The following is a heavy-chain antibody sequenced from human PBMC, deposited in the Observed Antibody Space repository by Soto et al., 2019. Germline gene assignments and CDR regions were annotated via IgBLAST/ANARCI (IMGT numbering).Heavy chain of an antibody. J-gene: IGHJ6*03. CDR1: GFTISSYA. Sequence: EVQLLESGGGLVQPGGSLRLSCAASGFTISSYAMSWVRQAPGKGLEWVSGISGSGGSTYYPDSVKGRFIISRDNSKNTLYLQMISLRAEDTAVYYCAKVVAGSSGYMDVWGKGTTVTVSS. D-gene: IGHD5-12*01. V-gene: IGHV3-23*01. CDR2: ISGSGGST. CDR3: AKVVAGSSGYMDV.